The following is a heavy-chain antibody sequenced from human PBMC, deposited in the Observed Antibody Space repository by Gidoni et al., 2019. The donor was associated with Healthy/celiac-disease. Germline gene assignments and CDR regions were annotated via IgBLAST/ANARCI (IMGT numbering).Heavy chain of an antibody. Sequence: QVQLVQSGAEVKKPGASVKVSCKASGYTFTSYDINWVRQATGQGLEWMGWMNPNSGNTGYAQKFQGRVTMTRNTSISTAYMELSSLRSEDTAVYYCARSRYCTNGVCYSHGARGNWGQGTLVTVSS. J-gene: IGHJ4*02. V-gene: IGHV1-8*01. CDR1: GYTFTSYD. D-gene: IGHD2-8*01. CDR2: MNPNSGNT. CDR3: ARSRYCTNGVCYSHGARGN.